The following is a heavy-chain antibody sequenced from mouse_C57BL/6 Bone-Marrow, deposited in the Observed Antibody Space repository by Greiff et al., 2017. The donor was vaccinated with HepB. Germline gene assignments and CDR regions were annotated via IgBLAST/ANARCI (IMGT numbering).Heavy chain of an antibody. V-gene: IGHV1-80*01. Sequence: VKLMESGAELVKPGASVKISCKASGYAFSSYWMNWGKQRPGKGLEWIGQIYPGDGDTNYNGKFKGKATLTADKSSSTAYMQLSSLTSEDSAVYFCARWGYFDVWGTGTTVTVSS. CDR2: IYPGDGDT. CDR3: ARWGYFDV. J-gene: IGHJ1*03. CDR1: GYAFSSYW.